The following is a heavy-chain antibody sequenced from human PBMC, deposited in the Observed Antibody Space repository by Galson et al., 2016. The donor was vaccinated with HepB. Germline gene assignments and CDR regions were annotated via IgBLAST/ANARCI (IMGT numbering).Heavy chain of an antibody. V-gene: IGHV2-5*02. Sequence: PALVKPTQTLTLTCTLSGFSISTSGVGVGWIRQPPGKALEWLALIYWDDDKRYSTTLKSRLSITKDTTKNQVVLTMTNMDPVDTATYYCAHRHIVTTNFDYWGQGTLVTVSS. D-gene: IGHD5-12*01. CDR3: AHRHIVTTNFDY. J-gene: IGHJ4*02. CDR1: GFSISTSGVG. CDR2: IYWDDDK.